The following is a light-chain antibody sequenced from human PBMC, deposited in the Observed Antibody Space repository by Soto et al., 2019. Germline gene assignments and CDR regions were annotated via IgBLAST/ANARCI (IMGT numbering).Light chain of an antibody. CDR2: RNN. Sequence: QSVLTQPPSASGTPGQRVTISCSGSSSNIGSNYVYWYQQLPGTAPKLLIYRNNQRLSGVPDRFSGSKSGTSASLAIIGLRSEDEADYYCAAWDDSLSGYVFGTGTKVTVL. V-gene: IGLV1-47*01. CDR1: SSNIGSNY. CDR3: AAWDDSLSGYV. J-gene: IGLJ1*01.